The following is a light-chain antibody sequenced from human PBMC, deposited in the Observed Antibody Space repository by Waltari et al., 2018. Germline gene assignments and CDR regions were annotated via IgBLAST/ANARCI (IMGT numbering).Light chain of an antibody. V-gene: IGKV1-9*01. CDR3: QQLNTYLLT. J-gene: IGKJ4*01. Sequence: IQLTQSPSSLSASVGNRVTITCRASQGISSYLAWYPQKPGNAPKLLIYAASTLQSGVPSRFSGSGSGTDFTLTISSLQPDDCATYYCQQLNTYLLTFGGGTKVEIK. CDR2: AAS. CDR1: QGISSY.